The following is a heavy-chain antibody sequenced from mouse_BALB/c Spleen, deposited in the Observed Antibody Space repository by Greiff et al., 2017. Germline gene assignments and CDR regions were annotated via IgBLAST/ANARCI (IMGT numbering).Heavy chain of an antibody. J-gene: IGHJ4*01. CDR3: ARYKYDEVDMDY. V-gene: IGHV1S81*02. CDR1: GYTFTSYW. CDR2: IKPSNGRT. Sequence: VQLQQPGAELVKPWASVKLSCKASGYTFTSYWMHWVKQSPGQGLEWIGEIKPSNGRTNYNEKFTSKATLTVDKSSSTAYMKLSSLTTEDSAVYYCARYKYDEVDMDYWGQGTSVTVSS. D-gene: IGHD2-14*01.